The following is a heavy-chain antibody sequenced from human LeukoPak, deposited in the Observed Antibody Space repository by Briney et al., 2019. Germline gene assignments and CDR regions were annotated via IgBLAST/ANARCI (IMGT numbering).Heavy chain of an antibody. CDR3: AKGRSSSRPYYYGMDV. J-gene: IGHJ6*02. V-gene: IGHV4-39*01. D-gene: IGHD6-13*01. CDR1: GGSISSSSYY. Sequence: SETLSLTCTVSGGSISSSSYYWGWIRQPPGKGLEWIGSIYYSGSTYYDPSLKSRVTISVDTSKNQFSLKLSSVTAADTAVYYCAKGRSSSRPYYYGMDVWGQGTTVTVSS. CDR2: IYYSGST.